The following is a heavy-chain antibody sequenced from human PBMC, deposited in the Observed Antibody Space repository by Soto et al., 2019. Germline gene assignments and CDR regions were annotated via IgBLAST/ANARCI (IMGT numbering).Heavy chain of an antibody. Sequence: QVQLVQSGAEVKKPGSSVKVSCKASGGTFSSYAISWVRQAPGQGLEWMGGIIPIFGTANYAQKFQGRVTITADESTSTDYMELSSLRSEDTAVYYCARDREVVAATRYYYGMDVWGQGTTVTVSS. V-gene: IGHV1-69*12. J-gene: IGHJ6*02. CDR1: GGTFSSYA. D-gene: IGHD2-15*01. CDR3: ARDREVVAATRYYYGMDV. CDR2: IIPIFGTA.